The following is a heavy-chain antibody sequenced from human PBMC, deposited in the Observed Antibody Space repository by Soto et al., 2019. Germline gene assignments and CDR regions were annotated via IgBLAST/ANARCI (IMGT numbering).Heavy chain of an antibody. Sequence: ASVKVSCKASGYTFTSYGISWVRQAPGQGLEWMGWISAYNGNTNYAQELQGRVTMTTDTSTSTAYMELRSLRSDDTAVYYCARDGFVGVVVVAATPNDLWGRGTQVTVSS. J-gene: IGHJ5*02. CDR1: GYTFTSYG. D-gene: IGHD2-15*01. CDR2: ISAYNGNT. V-gene: IGHV1-18*04. CDR3: ARDGFVGVVVVAATPNDL.